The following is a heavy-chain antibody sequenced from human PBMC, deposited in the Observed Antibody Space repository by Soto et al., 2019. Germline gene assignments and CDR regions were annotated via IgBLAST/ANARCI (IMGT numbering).Heavy chain of an antibody. CDR2: ISAYNGNT. D-gene: IGHD3-22*01. CDR3: ARDLGAYYYDSSGYCLY. Sequence: QVQLVQSGAEVKKPGASVKVSCKASGYTFTSYGISWVRQAPGQGLEWMGWISAYNGNTNYAQKLQCRVTMTTDTSTSTAYLELRSLRSDDTAVYYCARDLGAYYYDSSGYCLYWGQGTLVTVSS. V-gene: IGHV1-18*04. J-gene: IGHJ4*02. CDR1: GYTFTSYG.